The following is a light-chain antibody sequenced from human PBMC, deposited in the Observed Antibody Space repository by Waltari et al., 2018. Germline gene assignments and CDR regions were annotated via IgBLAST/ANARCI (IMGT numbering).Light chain of an antibody. CDR3: CSYAGSYTYV. V-gene: IGLV2-11*01. CDR2: DVN. J-gene: IGLJ1*01. Sequence: QSALAQPRSVSGSPGQSVTISCTGSSSNVGGYNYVSWYQQYPGQAPKLMLYDVNKRPSGVPHRFSGSKSGETASLTISGLQAEDEADYYCCSYAGSYTYVFGTGTKVTV. CDR1: SSNVGGYNY.